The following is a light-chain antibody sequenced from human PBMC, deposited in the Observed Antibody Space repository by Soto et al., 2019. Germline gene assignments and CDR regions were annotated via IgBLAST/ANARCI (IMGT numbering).Light chain of an antibody. CDR2: WAS. CDR3: QQYYSTPQT. CDR1: QSVLYSSNNNNY. J-gene: IGKJ1*01. Sequence: DIVLTQSPDSLAVSLGERATIDCKSSQSVLYSSNNNNYLPWYQQKPGQPPKLLIYWASTRESGVPDRFSGSGSGTDFTLTISSLQAEDVAVYYCQQYYSTPQTFGQGTKVEIK. V-gene: IGKV4-1*01.